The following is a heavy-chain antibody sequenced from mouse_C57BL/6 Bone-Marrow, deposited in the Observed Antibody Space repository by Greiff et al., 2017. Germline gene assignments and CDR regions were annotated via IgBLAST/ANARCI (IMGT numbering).Heavy chain of an antibody. CDR2: ISAGGSYT. CDR1: GFTFSSYA. J-gene: IGHJ4*01. D-gene: IGHD1-1*01. Sequence: EVKLLESGGGLVKPGGSLKLSCAASGFTFSSYAMSWVRQTPEKRLEWVATISAGGSYTYYPDNVKGRFTISRDNAKNNLYLQMSHLKSEDTAMYYCASSTVVAPMDYWGQGTSVTVSS. V-gene: IGHV5-4*03. CDR3: ASSTVVAPMDY.